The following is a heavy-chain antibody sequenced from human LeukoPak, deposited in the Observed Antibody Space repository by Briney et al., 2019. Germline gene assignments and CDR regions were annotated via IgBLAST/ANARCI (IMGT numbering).Heavy chain of an antibody. Sequence: PAGSPLLSCAASGVTVSSSYMSWVRQAPGKGLGWVSVIYSGGSTYYGDSVKGRVTISRDNSKNTLYLQMNSLRAEDTAVYYCARDGDGYNSTLFDYWGEGT. J-gene: IGHJ4*02. CDR1: GVTVSSSY. CDR2: IYSGGST. V-gene: IGHV3-53*01. CDR3: ARDGDGYNSTLFDY. D-gene: IGHD5-24*01.